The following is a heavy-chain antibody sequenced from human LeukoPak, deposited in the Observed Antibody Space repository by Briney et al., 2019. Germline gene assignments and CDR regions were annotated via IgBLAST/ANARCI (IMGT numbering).Heavy chain of an antibody. CDR1: GVSFSSVTDY. Sequence: PSGTLSLTCTVSGVSFSSVTDYWAWIRQPPGKGLEWIASGDYSGGTYYNPSLESRVAISADMSKNQFSLKLTSVTGADTAVYYCAGERGEEYSSGWYKRNYFDNWGQGIRVTVSS. J-gene: IGHJ4*02. CDR2: GDYSGGT. V-gene: IGHV4-39*07. CDR3: AGERGEEYSSGWYKRNYFDN. D-gene: IGHD6-19*01.